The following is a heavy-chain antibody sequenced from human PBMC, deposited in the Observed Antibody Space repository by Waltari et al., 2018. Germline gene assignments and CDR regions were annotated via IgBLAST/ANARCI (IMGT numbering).Heavy chain of an antibody. CDR3: VRLEDCTGPGGNCYSGDSFAMDV. V-gene: IGHV4-34*02. CDR1: GGSFSGYY. CDR2: INHRGNT. J-gene: IGHJ6*02. Sequence: QVQLQQWGAGLLQPSETLSLTCAVYGGSFSGYYWGWIRQPPGKGLEWIGEINHRGNTNHNPSLRGRVTMLVDTSKSKFSLKLNSVTAADTAVYYCVRLEDCTGPGGNCYSGDSFAMDVWGQGTTVTVSS. D-gene: IGHD2-8*02.